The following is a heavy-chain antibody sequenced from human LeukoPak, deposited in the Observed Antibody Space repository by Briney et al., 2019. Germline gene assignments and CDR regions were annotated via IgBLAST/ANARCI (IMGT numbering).Heavy chain of an antibody. V-gene: IGHV3-53*01. CDR1: GFTVSSRY. CDR2: LYSGGNT. D-gene: IGHD2-15*01. Sequence: PGGSLRLSCAASGFTVSSRYMSWVRQAPGEGLEWVSVLYSGGNTYYADSVEGRFTVSRDNSMNTLYLQMNSLRAEDTAVYYCAKDSLHIVVVVAATSGGFDYWGQGTLVTVSS. J-gene: IGHJ4*02. CDR3: AKDSLHIVVVVAATSGGFDY.